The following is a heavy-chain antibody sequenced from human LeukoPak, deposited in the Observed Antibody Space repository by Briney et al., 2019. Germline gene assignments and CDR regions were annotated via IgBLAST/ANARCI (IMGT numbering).Heavy chain of an antibody. D-gene: IGHD3-3*01. Sequence: PGGSLRLSCAASGFTFSSYSMNWVRQSPGKGLEWVSYISSSSTTIYYADSVKGRFTISRENAKNSLYLQMNSLRAEDTAVYYCATDFWSGYWNYMDVWGKGPTVTVSS. CDR1: GFTFSSYS. V-gene: IGHV3-48*04. CDR2: ISSSSTTI. CDR3: ATDFWSGYWNYMDV. J-gene: IGHJ6*03.